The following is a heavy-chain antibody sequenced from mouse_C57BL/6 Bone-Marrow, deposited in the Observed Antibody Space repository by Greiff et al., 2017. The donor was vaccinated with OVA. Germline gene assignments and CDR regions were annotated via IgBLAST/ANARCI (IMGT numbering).Heavy chain of an antibody. CDR1: GFSLTRYG. J-gene: IGHJ3*01. CDR3: ALNYYGSSPFAY. Sequence: VQLQESGPGLVAPSQSLSLPCTVSGFSLTRYGVDWVRQPPGKGLEWLGVIWGGGSTNYNSALMSRLSISRDNSKSQVFLKMNSLQTDDTAMYYCALNYYGSSPFAYWGQGTLVTVSA. CDR2: IWGGGST. V-gene: IGHV2-9*01. D-gene: IGHD1-1*01.